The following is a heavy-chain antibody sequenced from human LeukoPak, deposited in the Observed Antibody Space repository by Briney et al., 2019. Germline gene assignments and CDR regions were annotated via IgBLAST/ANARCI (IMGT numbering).Heavy chain of an antibody. Sequence: SETLYLSCTVSGGSIRSSGYYWGWIRQPPGQGLEWIGSIYYSGSTYYNPSLKSRVTISVDTSKNQFSLKLSSVTAADTAVYYCARHLDGYNYYYSYYMDVWGKGTTVTVSS. CDR2: IYYSGST. D-gene: IGHD5-24*01. V-gene: IGHV4-39*01. CDR3: ARHLDGYNYYYSYYMDV. J-gene: IGHJ6*03. CDR1: GGSIRSSGYY.